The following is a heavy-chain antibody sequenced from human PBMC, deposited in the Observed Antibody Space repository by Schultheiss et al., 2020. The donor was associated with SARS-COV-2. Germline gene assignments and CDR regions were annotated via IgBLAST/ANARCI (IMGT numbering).Heavy chain of an antibody. CDR2: ISSSGSTI. V-gene: IGHV3-48*03. Sequence: GGSLRLSCAASGFTFSSYEMNWVRQAPGKGLEWVSYISSSGSTIYYADSVKGRVTISRDKAKNSLYLQMNSLRAEDTAVYYCAKTVGATMGGYFDYWGQGTLVTVSS. D-gene: IGHD1-26*01. J-gene: IGHJ4*02. CDR1: GFTFSSYE. CDR3: AKTVGATMGGYFDY.